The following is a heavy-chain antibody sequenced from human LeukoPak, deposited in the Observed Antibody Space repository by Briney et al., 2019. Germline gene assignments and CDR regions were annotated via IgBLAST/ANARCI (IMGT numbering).Heavy chain of an antibody. CDR1: GFSLSTSGMC. D-gene: IGHD5-12*01. CDR2: IDWDDDK. V-gene: IGHV2-70*01. J-gene: IGHJ3*02. CDR3: ARTANSGQFHDAFDI. Sequence: SGPALVKPTQPLTLTCTFSGFSLSTSGMCVSWIRQPPGKALEWLALIDWDDDKYYSTSLKTRLTISKDTSKNQVVLTMTNMDPVDTATYYCARTANSGQFHDAFDIWGQGTMVTVSS.